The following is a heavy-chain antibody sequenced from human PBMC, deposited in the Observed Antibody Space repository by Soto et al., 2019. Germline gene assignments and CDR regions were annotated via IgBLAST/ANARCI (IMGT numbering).Heavy chain of an antibody. Sequence: QVQLVQSGAEVKKPGSSVKVSCKASGGTFSSYAISWVRQAPGQGLEWMGGIIPIFGTANYAQKCQGRVTITADESTSNAYMELSSLRSEDTAVYYCARKSVEMATNCWFDPWGQGTLVTVSS. J-gene: IGHJ5*02. V-gene: IGHV1-69*01. CDR2: IIPIFGTA. CDR3: ARKSVEMATNCWFDP. D-gene: IGHD1-26*01. CDR1: GGTFSSYA.